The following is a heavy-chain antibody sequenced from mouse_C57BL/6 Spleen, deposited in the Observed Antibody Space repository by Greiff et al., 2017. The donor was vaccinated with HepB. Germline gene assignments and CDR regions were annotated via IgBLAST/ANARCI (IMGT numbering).Heavy chain of an antibody. CDR3: ARKEYSRSAMDY. D-gene: IGHD2-5*01. CDR1: GYTFTSYW. V-gene: IGHV1-64*01. CDR2: IHPNSGST. J-gene: IGHJ4*01. Sequence: QVQLQQPGAELVKPGASVKLSCKASGYTFTSYWMHWVKQRPGQGLEWIGMIHPNSGSTNYNEKFKSKATLTVDKSSSTAYMQLSSRTSEDSAVYYCARKEYSRSAMDYWGQGTSVTVSS.